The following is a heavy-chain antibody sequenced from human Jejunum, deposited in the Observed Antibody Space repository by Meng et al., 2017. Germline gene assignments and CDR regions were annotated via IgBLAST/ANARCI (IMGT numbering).Heavy chain of an antibody. CDR1: GFTFSNHY. V-gene: IGHV3-11*01. CDR3: ARGHWELNY. D-gene: IGHD7-27*01. J-gene: IGHJ4*02. Sequence: VDLGESGECLVKPDGSMGLSLAASGFTFSNHYMTWIRQAPGKGPEWVAYISTGATTIYYADSLKGRFTISRDDSKSSVYLQMNSLRDDDTAVYFCARGHWELNYWGQGTLVTVSS. CDR2: ISTGATTI.